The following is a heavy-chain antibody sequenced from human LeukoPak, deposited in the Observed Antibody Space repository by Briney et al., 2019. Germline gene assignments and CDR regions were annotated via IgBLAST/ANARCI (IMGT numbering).Heavy chain of an antibody. CDR1: GFTFSSYS. CDR3: ARDRGIVVVTQMYNWFDP. D-gene: IGHD3-22*01. Sequence: GGSLRLSCAASGFTFSSYSMNWVRQAPGKGLEWVSYISSSSSTIYYADSVKGRFTISRDNAKNSLYLQMNSLRAEDTAVYYCARDRGIVVVTQMYNWFDPWGQGTLVTVSS. CDR2: ISSSSSTI. V-gene: IGHV3-48*01. J-gene: IGHJ5*02.